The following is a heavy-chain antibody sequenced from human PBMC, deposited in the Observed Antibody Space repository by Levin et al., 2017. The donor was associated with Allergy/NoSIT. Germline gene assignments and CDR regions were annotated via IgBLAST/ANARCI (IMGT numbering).Heavy chain of an antibody. V-gene: IGHV1-18*01. CDR3: ARDPPLGYSSGWYNYYYGMDV. Sequence: ASVKVSCKASGYTFTSYGISWVRQAPGQGLEWMGWISAYNGNTNYAQKLQGRVTMTTDTSTSTAYMELRSLRSDDTAVYYCARDPPLGYSSGWYNYYYGMDVWGQGTTVTVSS. D-gene: IGHD6-19*01. J-gene: IGHJ6*02. CDR1: GYTFTSYG. CDR2: ISAYNGNT.